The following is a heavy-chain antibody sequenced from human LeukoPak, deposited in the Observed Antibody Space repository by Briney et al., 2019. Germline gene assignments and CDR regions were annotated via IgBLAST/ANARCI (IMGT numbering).Heavy chain of an antibody. V-gene: IGHV1-18*01. CDR3: ARVGTDCSDGNCY. D-gene: IGHD2-15*01. Sequence: VASVKVSCKASGYTFTTFGITWVRQAPGQGLEWMGWISTYNGNTNYAQNLQGRVTMTTDTSTSTAYMELRSLTSDDTAVYYCARVGTDCSDGNCYWGQGTLVTVSS. CDR1: GYTFTTFG. CDR2: ISTYNGNT. J-gene: IGHJ4*02.